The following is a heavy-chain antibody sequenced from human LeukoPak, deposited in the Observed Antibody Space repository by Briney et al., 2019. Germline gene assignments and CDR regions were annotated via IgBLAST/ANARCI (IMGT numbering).Heavy chain of an antibody. CDR3: ARTHPGRWYFDL. J-gene: IGHJ2*01. CDR1: GFTFSSYA. V-gene: IGHV3-48*04. CDR2: ISSGSGTTI. Sequence: PGGSLRLSCAASGFTFSSYAMSWVRQAPGKGLEWLSYISSGSGTTIYYGDSVRGRLTISRDDAENLLYLQMSNLRAEDMAVYYCARTHPGRWYFDLWGRGTLVTVSS.